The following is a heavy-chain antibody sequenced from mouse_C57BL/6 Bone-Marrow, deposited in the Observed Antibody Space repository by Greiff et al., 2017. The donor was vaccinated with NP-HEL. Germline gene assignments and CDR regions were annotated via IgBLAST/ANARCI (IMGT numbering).Heavy chain of an antibody. J-gene: IGHJ1*03. V-gene: IGHV5-12*01. Sequence: EVKLVESGGGLVQPGGSLKLSCAASGFTFSDYYMYWVRQTPEKRLEWVAYISNGGGSTYYPDHVKGRFTIYSDTAKNTLYLQMSRLKSDDTAMYYCARHNYDYDHWYFDVWGTGTTVTVSS. CDR2: ISNGGGST. D-gene: IGHD2-4*01. CDR1: GFTFSDYY. CDR3: ARHNYDYDHWYFDV.